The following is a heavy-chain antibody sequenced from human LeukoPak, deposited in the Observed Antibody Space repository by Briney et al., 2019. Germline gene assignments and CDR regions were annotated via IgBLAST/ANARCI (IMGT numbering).Heavy chain of an antibody. CDR2: IYPGDSDT. CDR3: ARSGRTSGFNWFDP. J-gene: IGHJ5*02. D-gene: IGHD3-3*01. Sequence: LGESLKISCKGSGYSFTSYWIGWVRQMPGKGLEWMGIIYPGDSDTRYSPPFQGQVTTSADKSISTAYLQWSSLKASDTAMYYCARSGRTSGFNWFDPWGQGTLVTVSS. CDR1: GYSFTSYW. V-gene: IGHV5-51*01.